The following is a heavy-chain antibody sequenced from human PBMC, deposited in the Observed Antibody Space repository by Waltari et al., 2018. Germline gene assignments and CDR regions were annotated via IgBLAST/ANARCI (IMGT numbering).Heavy chain of an antibody. CDR3: ARDSVEPFDY. Sequence: QVQLQESGPGLVKPSGTLSRTCAISGGVIVSSNWGSWVRQHPGKGLEWIGEIYHSGSTNYNPSLKSRVTISLDKSKNQFSLQLCSVTAADTAVYYCARDSVEPFDYWGQGTLVTVSS. CDR1: GGVIVSSNW. J-gene: IGHJ4*02. V-gene: IGHV4-4*02. CDR2: IYHSGST.